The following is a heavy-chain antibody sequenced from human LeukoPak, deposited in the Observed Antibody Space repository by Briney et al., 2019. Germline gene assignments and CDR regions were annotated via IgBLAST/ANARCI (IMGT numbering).Heavy chain of an antibody. CDR2: INHSGST. CDR3: ARAVSGRFDY. J-gene: IGHJ4*02. CDR1: GGSFGGYY. V-gene: IGHV4-34*01. D-gene: IGHD6-19*01. Sequence: TSETLSLTCAVYGGSFGGYYWSWIRQPPGKGLEWIGEINHSGSTNYNPSLKSRVTISVDTSKNQFSLKLSSVTAADTAIYYCARAVSGRFDYWGQGTLVTVSS.